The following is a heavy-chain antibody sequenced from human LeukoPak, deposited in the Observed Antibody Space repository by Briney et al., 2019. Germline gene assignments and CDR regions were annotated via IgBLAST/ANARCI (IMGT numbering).Heavy chain of an antibody. CDR3: ARDVPIDY. Sequence: PSETLSLTCAVYGGSFSGYYWSWIRQPPGKGLEWIGEINHSGSTNYNLSLKSRVTISVDTSKNQFSLKLSSVTAADTAVYYCARDVPIDYWGQGTLVTVSS. J-gene: IGHJ4*02. V-gene: IGHV4-34*01. D-gene: IGHD3-16*01. CDR2: INHSGST. CDR1: GGSFSGYY.